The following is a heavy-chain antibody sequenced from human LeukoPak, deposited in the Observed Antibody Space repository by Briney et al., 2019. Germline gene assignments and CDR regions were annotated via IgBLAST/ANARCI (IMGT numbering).Heavy chain of an antibody. D-gene: IGHD6-6*01. V-gene: IGHV3-66*02. CDR2: IYSGGST. J-gene: IGHJ4*02. CDR3: ARSQLVLDY. CDR1: GFIVSSIY. Sequence: GGSLRLSCAASGFIVSSIYMSWARQAPGKGLEWVSVIYSGGSTYYADSVKGRFTISRDNSKNTLYLQMNSLRAEDTAVYYCARSQLVLDYWGQGTLVTVSS.